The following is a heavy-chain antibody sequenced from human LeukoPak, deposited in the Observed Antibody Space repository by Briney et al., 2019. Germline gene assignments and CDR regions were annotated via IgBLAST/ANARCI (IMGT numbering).Heavy chain of an antibody. D-gene: IGHD6-13*01. CDR3: ARHTPPGSWSAFDI. CDR1: GYSISSGYY. CDR2: IYHSGST. Sequence: PSETLSLTCAVSGYSISSGYYWGWIRQPPGKGLKWIGSIYHSGSTYYNPSLKSRVTISVDMSKNQFSLKLRYVTAADTAVYYCARHTPPGSWSAFDIWGQGTTVTVSS. V-gene: IGHV4-38-2*01. J-gene: IGHJ3*02.